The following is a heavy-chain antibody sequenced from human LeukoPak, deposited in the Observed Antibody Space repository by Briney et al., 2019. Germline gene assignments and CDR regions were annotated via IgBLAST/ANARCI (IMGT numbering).Heavy chain of an antibody. J-gene: IGHJ4*02. V-gene: IGHV3-48*03. CDR3: AKDARIAAAGTRGVLWD. D-gene: IGHD6-13*01. CDR1: GFTFSSYE. Sequence: GGSLRLSCAASGFTFSSYEMNWVRQAPGKGLEWVSYISSSGSTIYYADSVKGRFTTSRDNAKNSLYLQMNSLRAEDTAVYYCAKDARIAAAGTRGVLWDWGQGTLVTVSS. CDR2: ISSSGSTI.